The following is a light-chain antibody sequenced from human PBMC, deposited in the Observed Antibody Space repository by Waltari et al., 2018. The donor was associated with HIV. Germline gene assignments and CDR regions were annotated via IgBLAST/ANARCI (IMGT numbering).Light chain of an antibody. V-gene: IGKV3-20*01. CDR1: QSVRND. CDR2: AAS. Sequence: VMTQSPAILSVSPGETATLSCWASQSVRNDLAWYQQRPGQAPRLLIYAASSRAAGIPDRFSGSGSGTDFTLTISRLEPEDFAVYYCQQYGGAPLITFGQGTRLEIK. J-gene: IGKJ5*01. CDR3: QQYGGAPLIT.